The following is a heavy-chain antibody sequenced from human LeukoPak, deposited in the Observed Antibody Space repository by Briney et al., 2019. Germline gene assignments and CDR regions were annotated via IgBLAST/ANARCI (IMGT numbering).Heavy chain of an antibody. D-gene: IGHD6-13*01. Sequence: PGGSLRLSCGASGFTLSSYWMTWVRQAPGKGLEWVANIKEDGSKKYYVESVRGRFTISRDNAENSLYLQMNSLRAEDTAVYYWPRNTRPCRSSNGVGVALNIGGKGT. J-gene: IGHJ3*02. V-gene: IGHV3-7*01. CDR3: PRNTRPCRSSNGVGVALNI. CDR1: GFTLSSYW. CDR2: IKEDGSKK.